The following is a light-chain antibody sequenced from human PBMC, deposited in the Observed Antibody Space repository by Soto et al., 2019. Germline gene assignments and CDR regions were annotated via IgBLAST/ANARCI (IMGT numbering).Light chain of an antibody. Sequence: QSVLTQPPSASETPGQRVTISCSGSSSNIGSHTVNWYQQLPGTAPKLLIYSNNQRPSGVPDRFSGSKSGTSASLAISGLQSEDEADYYCAAWDDRLNGPVFGGGTKLTVL. J-gene: IGLJ3*02. CDR1: SSNIGSHT. V-gene: IGLV1-44*01. CDR3: AAWDDRLNGPV. CDR2: SNN.